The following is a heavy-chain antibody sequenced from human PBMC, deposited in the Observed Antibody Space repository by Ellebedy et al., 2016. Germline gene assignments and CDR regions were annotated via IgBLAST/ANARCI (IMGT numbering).Heavy chain of an antibody. CDR2: IYYSGST. Sequence: SETLSLTCAVSGDSISSGGYSWSWVRQPPGKGLEWIGSIYYSGSTYYNPSLKSRVTISVDTSKNQFSLKLSSVTAADTAVYYCARVGTYYDILTGYSHINNWFDPWGQGTLVTVSS. J-gene: IGHJ5*02. D-gene: IGHD3-9*01. CDR3: ARVGTYYDILTGYSHINNWFDP. CDR1: GDSISSGGYS. V-gene: IGHV4-30-2*03.